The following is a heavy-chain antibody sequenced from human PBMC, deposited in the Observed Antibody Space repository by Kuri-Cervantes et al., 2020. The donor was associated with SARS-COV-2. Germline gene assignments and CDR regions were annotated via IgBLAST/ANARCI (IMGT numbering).Heavy chain of an antibody. J-gene: IGHJ4*02. V-gene: IGHV4-34*01. CDR1: GGSFSGYY. D-gene: IGHD3-10*01. CDR3: ARVVRGVVGY. CDR2: INHSGST. Sequence: SQTLSLTCAVYGGSFSGYYWSWIRQPPGKGLEWIGEINHSGSTNYNPSLKSRVTISVDTSKNQFSLKLSSVTAADTAVYYCARVVRGVVGYWGQGTLVTVSS.